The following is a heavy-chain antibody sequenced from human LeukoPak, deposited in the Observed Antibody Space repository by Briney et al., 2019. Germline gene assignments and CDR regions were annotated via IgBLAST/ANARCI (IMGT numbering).Heavy chain of an antibody. Sequence: GGSLRLSCAASGFTFSSYSMNWVRQAPGKGLEWVSYISSSSSTIYYADSVKGRFTISRDNAKNSLYLQMNSLRAEDTAVYYCARDLTVTNAVEGYFDYWGQGTLVTVSS. CDR2: ISSSSSTI. D-gene: IGHD4-17*01. CDR1: GFTFSSYS. V-gene: IGHV3-48*04. J-gene: IGHJ4*02. CDR3: ARDLTVTNAVEGYFDY.